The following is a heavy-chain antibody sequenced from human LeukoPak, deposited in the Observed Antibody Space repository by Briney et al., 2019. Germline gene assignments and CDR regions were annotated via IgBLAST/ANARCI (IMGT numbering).Heavy chain of an antibody. Sequence: SGPTLVNPTQTLRLTCTFSVFSLSTSGMRVSWIRQPPGKALEWLARIDWDDDKFYSTSLKTRLTISKDTSKNQVVLTMNNMDPVDTATYYCARIAAAGNGYFDYWGQGTLVTVSS. CDR3: ARIAAAGNGYFDY. D-gene: IGHD6-13*01. CDR1: VFSLSTSGMR. J-gene: IGHJ4*02. CDR2: IDWDDDK. V-gene: IGHV2-70*04.